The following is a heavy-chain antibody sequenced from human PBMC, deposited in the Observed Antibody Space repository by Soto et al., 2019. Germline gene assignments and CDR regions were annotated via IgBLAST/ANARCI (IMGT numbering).Heavy chain of an antibody. V-gene: IGHV1-18*01. J-gene: IGHJ4*02. CDR2: ISPYNGNT. Sequence: GASVKLSCKESGGTFSSYAISWVRQAPGQGLEWMGWISPYNGNTDYAQKLQGRVTMTTDTSTSTAYMELRSLRSDDTAVYYCARGGYSGYCIDYWGQGTLVTVSS. CDR3: ARGGYSGYCIDY. CDR1: GGTFSSYA. D-gene: IGHD5-12*01.